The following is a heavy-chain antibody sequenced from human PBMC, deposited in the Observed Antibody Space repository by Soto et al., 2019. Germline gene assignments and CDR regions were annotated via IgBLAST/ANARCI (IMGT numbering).Heavy chain of an antibody. CDR1: GFTFSSYS. CDR2: ISSSSSYI. Sequence: EVQLVESGGGLVKPGGSLRLSCAASGFTFSSYSMNWVRQAPGKGLEWVSSISSSSSYIYYADSVKGRFTISRDNAKNSLYLRMNSLRAEDTAVYYCARDEGPAASFYYYYYYMDVWGKGTTVTVSS. J-gene: IGHJ6*03. D-gene: IGHD2-2*01. CDR3: ARDEGPAASFYYYYYYMDV. V-gene: IGHV3-21*01.